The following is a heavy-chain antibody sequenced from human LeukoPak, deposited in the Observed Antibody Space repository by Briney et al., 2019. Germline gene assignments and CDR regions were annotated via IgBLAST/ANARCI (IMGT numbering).Heavy chain of an antibody. D-gene: IGHD2-2*01. CDR3: ARDDWTYCSSTTCPDAYI. CDR1: GGSVSSGTYY. J-gene: IGHJ3*02. CDR2: IYTSESP. V-gene: IGHV4-61*09. Sequence: MASQTLSLTCTVSGGSVSSGTYYWSWIRQPAGKGLEWIGHIYTSESPNYNPSLKSRVTISVDTSKNQFSLKLTSVTAADTAVYYCARDDWTYCSSTTCPDAYIWGQGTMVTVSS.